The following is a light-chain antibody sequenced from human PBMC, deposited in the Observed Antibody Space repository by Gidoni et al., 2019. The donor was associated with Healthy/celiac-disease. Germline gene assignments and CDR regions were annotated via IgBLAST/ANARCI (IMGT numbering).Light chain of an antibody. CDR3: QQYGSSPPT. CDR1: QSVSSSY. J-gene: IGKJ3*01. Sequence: EMVLTQSPGTLSLSPGERATLACRASQSVSSSYLAWYQQKPGQAPRLLIYGASSRATGIPDRFSGSWSGTDFTLSISRLEPEDFAVYYCQQYGSSPPTFGPGTKVDIK. CDR2: GAS. V-gene: IGKV3-20*01.